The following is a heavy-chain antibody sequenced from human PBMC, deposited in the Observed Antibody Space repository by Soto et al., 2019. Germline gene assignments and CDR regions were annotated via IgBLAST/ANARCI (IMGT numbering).Heavy chain of an antibody. Sequence: GGSLRLSCAASGFAFSSYGMHWSRQAPCKGLEWVAVISYDGSNKYYADSVKGRFTISRDNSKNTLYLQMNSLRAEGTAVYYCAKGGSSRTFDYWGQGTLVTVSS. D-gene: IGHD6-13*01. CDR2: ISYDGSNK. J-gene: IGHJ4*02. V-gene: IGHV3-30*18. CDR3: AKGGSSRTFDY. CDR1: GFAFSSYG.